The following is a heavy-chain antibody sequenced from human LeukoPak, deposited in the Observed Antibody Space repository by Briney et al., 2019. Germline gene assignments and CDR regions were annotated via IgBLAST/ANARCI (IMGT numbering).Heavy chain of an antibody. V-gene: IGHV4-59*06. CDR3: ARDLGYSGYDSHSYYYGMDV. Sequence: PSETLSLTCTVSGGSINRYFWSWIRQPPGKGLEWIGYIYYSGSTYYNPSLKSRVTISVDTSKNQFSLKLSSMTAADTAVYYCARDLGYSGYDSHSYYYGMDVWGQGTTVTVSS. J-gene: IGHJ6*02. CDR1: GGSINRYF. CDR2: IYYSGST. D-gene: IGHD5-12*01.